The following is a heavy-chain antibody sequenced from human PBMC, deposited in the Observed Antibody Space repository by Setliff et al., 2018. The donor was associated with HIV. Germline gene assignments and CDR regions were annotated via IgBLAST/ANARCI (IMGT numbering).Heavy chain of an antibody. CDR2: IYYSGRT. V-gene: IGHV4-59*11. CDR3: ARRVEGRELYPRGFYMDV. J-gene: IGHJ6*03. Sequence: SETLSLTCTVSGGSISSHSWSWIRQTPGKGLEWIGYIYYSGRTNHNLSLKSRVTISVDTSKNQFSLNLSSVTAADTAVYYCARRVEGRELYPRGFYMDVWGKGTTVTVSS. CDR1: GGSISSHS. D-gene: IGHD3-10*01.